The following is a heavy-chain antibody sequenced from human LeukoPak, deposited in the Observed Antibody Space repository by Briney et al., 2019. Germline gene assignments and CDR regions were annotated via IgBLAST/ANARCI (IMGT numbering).Heavy chain of an antibody. J-gene: IGHJ3*02. CDR1: GFTFSSYG. V-gene: IGHV3-33*01. CDR2: IWYDGSNK. Sequence: PGRSLRLFCAASGFTFSSYGMHWVRQAPGKGLEWVAVIWYDGSNKYYADSVKGRFTISRDNSKNTLYLQMNSLRAEDTAVYYCARELYDYVWGSYRAHDAFDIWGQGTMVTVSS. D-gene: IGHD3-16*02. CDR3: ARELYDYVWGSYRAHDAFDI.